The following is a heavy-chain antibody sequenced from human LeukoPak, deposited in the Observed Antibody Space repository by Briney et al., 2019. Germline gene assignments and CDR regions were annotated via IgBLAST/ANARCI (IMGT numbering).Heavy chain of an antibody. CDR1: GYTFTSYD. CDR3: ARDRHYYDSSGYSPHYFDY. V-gene: IGHV1-8*01. D-gene: IGHD3-22*01. CDR2: MNPNSGNT. J-gene: IGHJ4*02. Sequence: ASVKVSCKASGYTFTSYDINWVRQATGQGLEWMGWMNPNSGNTGYAQKFQGRVTMTRNTSISTAYMELSSLRSEDTAVYYCARDRHYYDSSGYSPHYFDYWGQGTLVTVSS.